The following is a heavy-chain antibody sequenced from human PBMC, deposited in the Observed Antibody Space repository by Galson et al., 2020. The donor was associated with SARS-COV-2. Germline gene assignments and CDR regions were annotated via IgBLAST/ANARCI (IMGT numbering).Heavy chain of an antibody. CDR2: ISSSSSYI. D-gene: IGHD5-12*01. J-gene: IGHJ4*02. V-gene: IGHV3-21*01. CDR3: ARDHPWVGYNLFDY. CDR1: GFTFSSYS. Sequence: GESLKISCAASGFTFSSYSMNWVRQAPGKGLEWVSSISSSSSYIYYADSVKGRFTISRDNDKNSLYLQMNSLRAEDTAVYYCARDHPWVGYNLFDYWGQGTLVTVSS.